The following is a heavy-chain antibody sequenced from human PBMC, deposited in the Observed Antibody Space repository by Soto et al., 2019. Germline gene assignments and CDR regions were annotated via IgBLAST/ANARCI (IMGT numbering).Heavy chain of an antibody. CDR2: INPSGGST. J-gene: IGHJ4*02. D-gene: IGHD2-15*01. Sequence: QVQLVQSGAEVKKPGASVKVSCKASGYTFTSYYMHWVRQAPGQGLEWMGIINPSGGSTSYAQKCQGRVTMTRDTSTSTVYMELSRLRSEDTAVYYCARDDCSGGSCYSQGFDYWGQGTLVTVSS. CDR3: ARDDCSGGSCYSQGFDY. CDR1: GYTFTSYY. V-gene: IGHV1-46*01.